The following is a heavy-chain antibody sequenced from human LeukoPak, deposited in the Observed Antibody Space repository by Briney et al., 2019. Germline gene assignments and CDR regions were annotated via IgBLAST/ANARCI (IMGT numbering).Heavy chain of an antibody. Sequence: GGSLRLSCAASGFTFSSYGMSWVRQAPGKGLEWVSAISGSGGSTYYADSVKGRFTISRDNSKNTLYLQMNSLRAEDTAVYYCTKNVVYCGGDCYSSGYYYYYMDVWGKGTTVTISS. V-gene: IGHV3-23*01. CDR3: TKNVVYCGGDCYSSGYYYYYMDV. D-gene: IGHD2-21*02. J-gene: IGHJ6*03. CDR2: ISGSGGST. CDR1: GFTFSSYG.